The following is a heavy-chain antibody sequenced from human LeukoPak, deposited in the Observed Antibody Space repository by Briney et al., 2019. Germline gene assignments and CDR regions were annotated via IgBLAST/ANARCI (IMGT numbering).Heavy chain of an antibody. J-gene: IGHJ6*03. V-gene: IGHV3-23*01. CDR3: AKDGSWGDYYFYFYMDV. D-gene: IGHD3-16*01. CDR1: GFTFSSYA. Sequence: GGSLRLSCAASGFTFSSYAMSWVRQAPGKGLEWVSGISGSGYYTYYADSVKGRFTISRDNSKNTLYIQMNSLRAEDTAVYYCAKDGSWGDYYFYFYMDVWGTGTTVTVSS. CDR2: ISGSGYYT.